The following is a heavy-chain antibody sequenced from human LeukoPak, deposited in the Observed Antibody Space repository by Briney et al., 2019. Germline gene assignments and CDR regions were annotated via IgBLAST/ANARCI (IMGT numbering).Heavy chain of an antibody. Sequence: GGSLRLSCAASGFTFSSYAMHWVRQAPGKGLEWVAVISYDGSNKYYADSVKGRFTISRDNSKNTLYLQMNSLRAEDTAVYYCAREGDYYDSSGYFDYWGQGTLVTVSS. CDR2: ISYDGSNK. J-gene: IGHJ4*02. CDR3: AREGDYYDSSGYFDY. V-gene: IGHV3-30-3*01. CDR1: GFTFSSYA. D-gene: IGHD3-22*01.